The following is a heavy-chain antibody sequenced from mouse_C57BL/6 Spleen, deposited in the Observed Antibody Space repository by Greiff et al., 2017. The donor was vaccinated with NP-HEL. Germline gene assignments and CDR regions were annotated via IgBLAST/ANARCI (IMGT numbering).Heavy chain of an antibody. D-gene: IGHD4-1*01. CDR2: ISDGGSYT. V-gene: IGHV5-4*01. Sequence: EVQVVESGGGLVKPGGSLKLSCAASGFTFSSYAMSWVRQTPEKRLEWVATISDGGSYTYYPDNVKGRFAISRDNAKNNLYLQMSHLKSEDTAMYYCARGTGGDYYAMDYWGQGTSVTVSS. J-gene: IGHJ4*01. CDR3: ARGTGGDYYAMDY. CDR1: GFTFSSYA.